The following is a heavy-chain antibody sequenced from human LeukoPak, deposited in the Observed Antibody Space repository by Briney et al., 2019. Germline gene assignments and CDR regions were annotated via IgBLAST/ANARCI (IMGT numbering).Heavy chain of an antibody. V-gene: IGHV3-30-3*01. D-gene: IGHD6-19*01. J-gene: IGHJ4*02. CDR3: ARATIAVAGTL. Sequence: PGGSLRLSCAASGFTFSSYAMRWVRQAPGRGLEWVAVISYDGSNKYYADSVKGRFTISRDNSKNTLYLQMNSLRAEDTAVYYCARATIAVAGTLWGQGTLVTVSS. CDR2: ISYDGSNK. CDR1: GFTFSSYA.